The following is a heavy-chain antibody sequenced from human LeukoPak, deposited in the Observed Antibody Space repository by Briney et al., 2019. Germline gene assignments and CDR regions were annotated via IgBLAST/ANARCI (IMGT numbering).Heavy chain of an antibody. Sequence: PGGSLRLSCAASGFTFSSYGMHWVRQAPGKGLEWVAVISYDGSNKYYADSVKGRFTISRDNSKNTLYLQMNSLRAEDTAVYYCAKGPQYYYYYMDVWGKGTTVTVSS. CDR2: ISYDGSNK. CDR3: AKGPQYYYYYMDV. V-gene: IGHV3-30*18. CDR1: GFTFSSYG. J-gene: IGHJ6*03.